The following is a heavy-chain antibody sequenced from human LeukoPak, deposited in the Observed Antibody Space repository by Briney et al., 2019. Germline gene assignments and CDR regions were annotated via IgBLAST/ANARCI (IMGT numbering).Heavy chain of an antibody. CDR2: IYTSGST. J-gene: IGHJ6*03. CDR3: ARVYSSSWSPLGYYMDV. V-gene: IGHV4-61*02. Sequence: SETLSLTCTVSGGSISSGSYYWSWIRQPAGKGLEWIGRIYTSGSTNYNPSLKSRVTISVDTSKNQFSLKLSSVTAADTAVYYCARVYSSSWSPLGYYMDVWGKGTTVTVSS. CDR1: GGSISSGSYY. D-gene: IGHD6-13*01.